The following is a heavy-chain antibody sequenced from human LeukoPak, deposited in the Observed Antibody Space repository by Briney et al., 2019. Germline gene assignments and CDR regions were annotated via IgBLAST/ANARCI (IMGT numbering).Heavy chain of an antibody. D-gene: IGHD5-12*01. J-gene: IGHJ3*02. CDR1: GFTFSSYS. V-gene: IGHV3-21*01. Sequence: GGSLRLSCAASGFTFSSYSMNWVRQAPGKGLEWDSSISSSSSYIYYADSVKGRFTISRDNAKNSLYLQMNSLRAEDTAVYYCARGRVATIDDAFDIWGQGTMVTVSS. CDR2: ISSSSSYI. CDR3: ARGRVATIDDAFDI.